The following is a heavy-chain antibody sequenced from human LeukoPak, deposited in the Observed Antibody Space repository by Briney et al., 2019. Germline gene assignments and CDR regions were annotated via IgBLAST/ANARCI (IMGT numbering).Heavy chain of an antibody. CDR3: AREWGYGDYKLMEIDY. V-gene: IGHV4-59*12. J-gene: IGHJ4*02. D-gene: IGHD4-17*01. CDR1: GGSISSYY. CDR2: IYYSGST. Sequence: SETLSLTCTVSGGSISSYYWSWIRQPPGKGLEWIGYIYYSGSTNYNPSLKSRVTISVDTSKNQFSLKLSSVTAADTAVYYCAREWGYGDYKLMEIDYWGQGTLVTVSS.